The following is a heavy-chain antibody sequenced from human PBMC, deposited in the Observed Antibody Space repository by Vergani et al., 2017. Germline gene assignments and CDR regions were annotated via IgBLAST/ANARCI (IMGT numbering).Heavy chain of an antibody. D-gene: IGHD1-26*01. Sequence: QVQLQESGPGLVKPPGTLSLTCAVSGDSISSNNCWTWVRQPPGKGLEWIGEICHTEDTKYSPSLKSRVTVSVDESRNLFSLRLNSVTAADTAVYYCARGYSGSYLVYWGQGTLVTVSS. CDR3: ARGYSGSYLVY. J-gene: IGHJ4*02. CDR2: ICHTEDT. V-gene: IGHV4-4*03. CDR1: GDSISSNNC.